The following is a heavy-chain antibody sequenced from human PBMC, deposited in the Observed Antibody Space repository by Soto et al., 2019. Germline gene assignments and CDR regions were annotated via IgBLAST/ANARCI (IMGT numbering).Heavy chain of an antibody. CDR2: FEPEDGEK. J-gene: IGHJ6*02. V-gene: IGHV1-24*01. CDR3: AIESPTREITPLHHRGTDV. D-gene: IGHD1-1*01. Sequence: GASVKVSCKIAAYTVTELSIHWVRQAPGKGLEWMGNFEPEDGEKFYAQKFQGRVKMTEDTTTDTAYLELSSLTSADTAIYYCAIESPTREITPLHHRGTDVWCQAPTVTLSS. CDR1: AYTVTELS.